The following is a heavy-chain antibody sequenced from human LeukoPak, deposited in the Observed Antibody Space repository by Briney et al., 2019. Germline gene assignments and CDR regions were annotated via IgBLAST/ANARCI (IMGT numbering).Heavy chain of an antibody. Sequence: GGSLRLSCAASGFTFINYDFVWVRQAPGKGLEWVSYISTSGRHTQYSDSVRGRFTISRDNAGNSLFLQMSSLRADDTAIYYCARNGLGLHYWGQGTLVTVSS. CDR2: ISTSGRHT. CDR1: GFTFINYD. CDR3: ARNGLGLHY. J-gene: IGHJ4*02. V-gene: IGHV3-48*03. D-gene: IGHD3-16*01.